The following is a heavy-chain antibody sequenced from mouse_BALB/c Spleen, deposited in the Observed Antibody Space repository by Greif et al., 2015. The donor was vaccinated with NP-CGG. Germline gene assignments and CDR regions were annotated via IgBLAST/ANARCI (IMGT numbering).Heavy chain of an antibody. J-gene: IGHJ2*01. Sequence: SGAELVKPGASVKMSCKASGYTFTSYNMHWVKQTPGQGLEWIGAIYPGNGDTSYNQKFKGKATLTADKSSSTAYTQLSSLTSEDSAVYYCARSLITTLEVDYWGQGTTLTVSS. V-gene: IGHV1-12*01. CDR2: IYPGNGDT. CDR1: GYTFTSYN. CDR3: ARSLITTLEVDY. D-gene: IGHD1-1*01.